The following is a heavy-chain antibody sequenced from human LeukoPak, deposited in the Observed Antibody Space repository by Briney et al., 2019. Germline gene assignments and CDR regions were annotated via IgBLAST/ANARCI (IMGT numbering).Heavy chain of an antibody. Sequence: GASVKISCKASGYTFTDYYMHWVQQAPGKGLEWMGRVDPEDGEKIYAEKFQGRVTITADTSTDTAYMELSSLRSEDTAVYYCATAIYDFWSGYHWGQGTLVTVSS. D-gene: IGHD3-3*01. CDR3: ATAIYDFWSGYH. CDR1: GYTFTDYY. V-gene: IGHV1-69-2*01. CDR2: VDPEDGEK. J-gene: IGHJ4*02.